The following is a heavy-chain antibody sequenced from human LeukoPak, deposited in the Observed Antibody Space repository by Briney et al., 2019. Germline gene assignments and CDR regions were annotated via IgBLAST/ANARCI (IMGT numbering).Heavy chain of an antibody. Sequence: GRSLRLSCAASGFTFSSYTMHWVRQAPGKGLEWVALISYDGNNKYYADSVKGRFTISRDNSKNTLYLQMNSLRAEDTAVYYCAKGARRVYYGMDVWGQGTTVTVSS. V-gene: IGHV3-30-3*01. J-gene: IGHJ6*02. D-gene: IGHD6-6*01. CDR1: GFTFSSYT. CDR3: AKGARRVYYGMDV. CDR2: ISYDGNNK.